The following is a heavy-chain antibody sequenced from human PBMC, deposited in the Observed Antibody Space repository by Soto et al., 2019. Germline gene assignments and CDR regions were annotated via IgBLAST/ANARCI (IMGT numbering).Heavy chain of an antibody. D-gene: IGHD2-15*01. V-gene: IGHV3-21*06. CDR1: GFTFISYS. CDR2: ISSSSSYI. Sequence: EVQLVESGGGLVKPGGSLRLSCAASGFTFISYSMNWVRQAPGKGLEWVSSISSSSSYIYYADSVKGRFTISRDNAKNSLYLQMNSLRAEDTAVYYCARTYCSGGSCYNPKYFQHWGQVTLVTVSS. CDR3: ARTYCSGGSCYNPKYFQH. J-gene: IGHJ1*01.